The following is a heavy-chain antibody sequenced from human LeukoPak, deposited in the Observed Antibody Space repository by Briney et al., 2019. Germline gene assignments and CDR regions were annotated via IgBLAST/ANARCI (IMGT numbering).Heavy chain of an antibody. J-gene: IGHJ3*02. CDR3: CHSLSGRTGAFDI. D-gene: IGHD2-21*01. CDR2: TYYRSKWYN. Sequence: SQTPSLTCAISGDSVSSNSAAWNWIRQSPSRGLEWLGRTYYRSKWYNDYAVSVKSRTTINPDTSKNQFSLQLDSVTPEDTAVYYCCHSLSGRTGAFDIWGRGTVVTVSS. CDR1: GDSVSSNSAA. V-gene: IGHV6-1*01.